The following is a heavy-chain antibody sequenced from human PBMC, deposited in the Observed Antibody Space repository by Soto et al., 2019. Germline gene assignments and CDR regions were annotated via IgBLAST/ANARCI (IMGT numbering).Heavy chain of an antibody. CDR2: INPNSGGT. D-gene: IGHD2-21*02. J-gene: IGHJ6*02. CDR1: GYTFTGYY. V-gene: IGHV1-2*04. Sequence: ASVKVSCRASGYTFTGYYMHWVRRAPGQGLEWMGWINPNSGGTNYAQKFQGWVTMTRDTSISTAYMELSRLRSDDTAVYYCARDRLNYYYYGMDVWGQGTTVTVSS. CDR3: ARDRLNYYYYGMDV.